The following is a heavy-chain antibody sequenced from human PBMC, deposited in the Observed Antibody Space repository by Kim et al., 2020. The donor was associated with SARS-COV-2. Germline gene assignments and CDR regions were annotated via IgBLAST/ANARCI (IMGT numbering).Heavy chain of an antibody. V-gene: IGHV3-21*01. CDR3: ARDTYSSSWYLGH. CDR2: ISSSSSYI. CDR1: GFTFSSYS. Sequence: GGSLRLSCAASGFTFSSYSMNWVRQAPGKGLEWVSSISSSSSYIYYADSVKGRFTISRDNAKNSLYLQMNSLRAEDTAVYYCARDTYSSSWYLGHWGQGTLVTVSS. J-gene: IGHJ4*02. D-gene: IGHD6-13*01.